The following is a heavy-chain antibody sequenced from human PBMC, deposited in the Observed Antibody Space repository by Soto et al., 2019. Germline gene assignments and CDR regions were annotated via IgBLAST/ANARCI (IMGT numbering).Heavy chain of an antibody. J-gene: IGHJ3*02. CDR2: VNPNSGNT. Sequence: ASVKVSCKASGYTFTSYDINWVRQATGQGLEWMGWVNPNSGNTGYAQKFQGRVTMTRNTSISTAYMELSSLRSEDTAVYYCARESIAAAGSAFDIRAQGTMVTGSS. CDR3: ARESIAAAGSAFDI. D-gene: IGHD6-13*01. V-gene: IGHV1-8*01. CDR1: GYTFTSYD.